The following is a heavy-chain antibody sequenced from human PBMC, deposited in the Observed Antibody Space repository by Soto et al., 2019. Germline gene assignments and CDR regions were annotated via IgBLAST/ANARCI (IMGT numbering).Heavy chain of an antibody. D-gene: IGHD6-19*01. J-gene: IGHJ4*02. CDR3: AREAGLRSSGWSYYFDF. V-gene: IGHV3-48*02. CDR1: GFILSSYS. CDR2: ISGSGGTI. Sequence: EVQLVESGGGMVQPGGSLRLSCAASGFILSSYSMHWVRQAPGKGLEWVSYISGSGGTIYYADSVKGRFTISRDNAKNSLSVQMNSLIDEDTAVYFCAREAGLRSSGWSYYFDFWGQGTRVTVSS.